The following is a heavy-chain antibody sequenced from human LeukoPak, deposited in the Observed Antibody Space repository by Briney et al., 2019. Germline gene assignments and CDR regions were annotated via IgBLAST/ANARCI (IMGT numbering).Heavy chain of an antibody. CDR2: IYTSGST. D-gene: IGHD6-6*01. CDR1: GGSISSYY. V-gene: IGHV4-4*07. Sequence: PSETLSLTCTVSGGSISSYYWSWIRQPAGKGLEGIGRIYTSGSTNYNPSLKSRVTISVETSKNQFSLKLSSVTAADTAVYYCARDKQLASFAPWGQGPLVTVSS. CDR3: ARDKQLASFAP. J-gene: IGHJ5*02.